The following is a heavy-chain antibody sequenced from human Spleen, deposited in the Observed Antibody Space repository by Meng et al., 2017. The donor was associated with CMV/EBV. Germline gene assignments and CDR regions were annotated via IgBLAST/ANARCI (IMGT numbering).Heavy chain of an antibody. CDR2: ISSTGNLI. Sequence: GESLKISCAASGFTFSDYYIYWIRQALGKGLEWVSYISSTGNLIYYADSVKCRFTISRDNAKNSLYLQMHSLRAEDTAVSDCARERNMMEVPPPDYGLDVWGQGTTVTVSS. D-gene: IGHD2/OR15-2a*01. V-gene: IGHV3-11*04. J-gene: IGHJ6*02. CDR3: ARERNMMEVPPPDYGLDV. CDR1: GFTFSDYY.